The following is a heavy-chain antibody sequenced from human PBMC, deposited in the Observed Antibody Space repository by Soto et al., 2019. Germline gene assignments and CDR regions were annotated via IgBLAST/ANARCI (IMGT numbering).Heavy chain of an antibody. CDR2: INAGNGNT. V-gene: IGHV1-3*01. CDR3: ARGVLPEVLRFLEWLKNFDY. Sequence: ASVKVSCKASGYTFTSYAMHWVRQAPGQRLEWMGWINAGNGNTKYSQKFQGRVTITRDTSASTAYMELSSLRSEDTAVYYCARGVLPEVLRFLEWLKNFDYWGQGTLVTVSS. CDR1: GYTFTSYA. D-gene: IGHD3-3*01. J-gene: IGHJ4*02.